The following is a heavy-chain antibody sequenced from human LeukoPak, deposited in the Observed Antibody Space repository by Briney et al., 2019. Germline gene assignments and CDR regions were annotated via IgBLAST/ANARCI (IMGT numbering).Heavy chain of an antibody. Sequence: GGSLRLSCAASGFTFSSYSMNWLRQAPGKGLEWVSSISSSSSYIYYADSVKGRFTISRDNAKNSLYLQMNSLRAEDTAVYYCASPVGHYDILTGYYPPLGYWGQGTLVTVSS. CDR3: ASPVGHYDILTGYYPPLGY. J-gene: IGHJ4*02. CDR1: GFTFSSYS. D-gene: IGHD3-9*01. CDR2: ISSSSSYI. V-gene: IGHV3-21*01.